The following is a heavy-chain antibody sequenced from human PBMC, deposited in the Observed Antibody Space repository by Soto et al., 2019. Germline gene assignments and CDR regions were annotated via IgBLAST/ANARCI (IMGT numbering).Heavy chain of an antibody. CDR3: ATSFWFGTQPEI. V-gene: IGHV4-34*01. CDR2: ISPSGTT. Sequence: QVHLEQWGAGLLKPSETLSLSCGVSGGSFSENYWTWFRQPPGKGLEWIGEISPSGTTKYVPSLKSRVTISKYTSKNQFSLKVTSVTAADTAVYFCATSFWFGTQPEIWGQGTLVTVSS. CDR1: GGSFSENY. J-gene: IGHJ1*01. D-gene: IGHD3-10*01.